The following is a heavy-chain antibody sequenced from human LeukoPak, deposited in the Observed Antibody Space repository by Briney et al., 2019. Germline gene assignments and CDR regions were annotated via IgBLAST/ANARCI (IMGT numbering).Heavy chain of an antibody. Sequence: GGSLRLSCAASGFTFSSYAMGWVRQAPGKGQEWVSAITASGGNTYYADSVKGRFTISRDNSKNTLYLQVNSLRAEDTAVYYCAKGNGYSYGRYYFDYWGQGTLVTASS. V-gene: IGHV3-23*01. D-gene: IGHD5-18*01. CDR3: AKGNGYSYGRYYFDY. J-gene: IGHJ4*02. CDR2: ITASGGNT. CDR1: GFTFSSYA.